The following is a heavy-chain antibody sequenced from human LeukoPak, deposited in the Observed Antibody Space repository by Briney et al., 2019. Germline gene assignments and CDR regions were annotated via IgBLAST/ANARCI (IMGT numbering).Heavy chain of an antibody. CDR3: GNFDF. V-gene: IGHV4-39*01. CDR1: GASIRSSRYY. Sequence: PSETLSLTCTVSGASIRSSRYYWGWIRQPPGKGLEWIGSIYSNGGTYYNPSLRSRVTMSVDTSKNQFSLKLTSVTAAETAVYYCGNFDFWGQGTMVIVSS. J-gene: IGHJ3*01. CDR2: IYSNGGT.